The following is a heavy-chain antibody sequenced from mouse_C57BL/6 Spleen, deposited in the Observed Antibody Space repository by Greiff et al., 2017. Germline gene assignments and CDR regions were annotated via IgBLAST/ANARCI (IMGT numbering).Heavy chain of an antibody. CDR3: ARYGNSRYFGV. V-gene: IGHV1-53*01. J-gene: IGHJ1*01. Sequence: QVQLQQPGTELVKPGASVKLSCKASGYTFTSYWMHWVKPRPGQGLEWIGNINPSNGGTNYNEKFKGKATLTVDKSSSTAYMQLSSLTSEASAVFSCARYGNSRYFGVWGPGTTVTVSS. CDR2: INPSNGGT. D-gene: IGHD2-10*02. CDR1: GYTFTSYW.